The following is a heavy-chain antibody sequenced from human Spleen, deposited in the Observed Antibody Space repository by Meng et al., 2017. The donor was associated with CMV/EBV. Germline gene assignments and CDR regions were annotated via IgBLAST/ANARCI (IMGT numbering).Heavy chain of an antibody. V-gene: IGHV3-48*03. CDR1: GFTFSGYE. J-gene: IGHJ4*02. CDR2: ISSSGNIK. Sequence: GESLKISCVVSGFTFSGYEMNWVRLAPGKGLEWVSYISSSGNIKYYADSVKGRFTISRDNARNSLYLQMNSLRVEDMALYYCAKDGDSSSWGIESWGQGTLVTVSS. D-gene: IGHD6-13*01. CDR3: AKDGDSSSWGIES.